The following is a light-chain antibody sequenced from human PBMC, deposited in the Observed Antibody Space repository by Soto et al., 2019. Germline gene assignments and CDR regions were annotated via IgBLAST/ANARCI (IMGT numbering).Light chain of an antibody. CDR2: EVS. CDR1: SSDVGAYNY. V-gene: IGLV2-14*01. CDR3: SSYTSSSTDV. J-gene: IGLJ1*01. Sequence: QSALTQSASVSGSPGQSITISCTGTSSDVGAYNYVSWYQQHPGKAPKLMIYEVSNRPSGVSSRFSGSKSGNTASLTISGLQAEDEADYHCSSYTSSSTDVFGTGTKVTVL.